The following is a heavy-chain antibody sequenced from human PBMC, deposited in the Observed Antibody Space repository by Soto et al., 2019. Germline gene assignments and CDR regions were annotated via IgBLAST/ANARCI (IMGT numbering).Heavy chain of an antibody. Sequence: QITLKESGPTLVKPTQTLTLTCTFSGFSLSTSGVDVGWIRQPPGKALEWLALIYWDDDKRYSPSLKSRLTIPKDTPNNQVVLTMTNLDPLDTATYYCAHRRPYSNSPEYFFDYWGQGTLVTVSS. CDR3: AHRRPYSNSPEYFFDY. J-gene: IGHJ4*02. V-gene: IGHV2-5*02. CDR2: IYWDDDK. D-gene: IGHD6-6*01. CDR1: GFSLSTSGVD.